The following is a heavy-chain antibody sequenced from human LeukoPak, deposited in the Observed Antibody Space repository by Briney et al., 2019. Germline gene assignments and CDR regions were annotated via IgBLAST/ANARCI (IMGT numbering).Heavy chain of an antibody. J-gene: IGHJ4*02. V-gene: IGHV3-23*01. CDR1: GFTFSTHA. CDR3: VKGRDYNDASAYYIGDY. Sequence: GGSLRLSCAASGFTFSTHAMIWVRQAPGKGPEWVSCITGSGTGTYYRDSVKGRFTNSRENSNDTLYLQMNSLRAEDTAVYYCVKGRDYNDASAYYIGDYWGQGTLVTVSS. CDR2: ITGSGTGT. D-gene: IGHD3-22*01.